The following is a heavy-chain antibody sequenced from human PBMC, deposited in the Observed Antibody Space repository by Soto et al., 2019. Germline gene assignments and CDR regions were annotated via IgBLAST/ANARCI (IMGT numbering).Heavy chain of an antibody. V-gene: IGHV1-69*02. CDR2: IIPILGIA. D-gene: IGHD1-7*01. CDR1: GGTFSSYT. Sequence: QVQLVQSGAEVKKPGSSVKVSCKASGGTFSSYTISWVRQAPGQGLEWMGRIIPILGIANYAQKFQGRVTITEDKSTSTAYMEMSSLRSEDTAVYYCARNYGLRIDAFDIWGQGTMVTVSS. J-gene: IGHJ3*02. CDR3: ARNYGLRIDAFDI.